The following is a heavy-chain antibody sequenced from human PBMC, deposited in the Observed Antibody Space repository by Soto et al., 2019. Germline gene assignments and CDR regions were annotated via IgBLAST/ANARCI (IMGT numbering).Heavy chain of an antibody. D-gene: IGHD6-13*01. CDR1: GFTFSSYS. CDR2: ISSSSSYI. J-gene: IGHJ6*02. Sequence: GGSLRLSCAASGFTFSSYSMNWVRQAPGKGMEWVSSISSSSSYISYADSVMGRFTISRDNAKNSLYLQSNSLRAEDTAVYYCARGSYSSSWPPYYYGMDVWGQGTTVTVSS. CDR3: ARGSYSSSWPPYYYGMDV. V-gene: IGHV3-21*01.